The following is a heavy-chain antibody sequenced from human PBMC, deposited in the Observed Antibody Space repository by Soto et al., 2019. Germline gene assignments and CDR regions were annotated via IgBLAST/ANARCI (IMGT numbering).Heavy chain of an antibody. CDR1: GFTFSDHY. J-gene: IGHJ4*02. V-gene: IGHV3-72*01. Sequence: EVQLVESGGGLVQPGGSLRLSCAASGFTFSDHYMDWVRQAPGKGLEWVGRTRNKANSYTTEYAASVKGRFTISRDDSKNSLSLQMNSLKPEDTAVYYCARFNCNDGLPFDYWGQGTLVTVSS. CDR2: TRNKANSYTT. CDR3: ARFNCNDGLPFDY. D-gene: IGHD1-1*01.